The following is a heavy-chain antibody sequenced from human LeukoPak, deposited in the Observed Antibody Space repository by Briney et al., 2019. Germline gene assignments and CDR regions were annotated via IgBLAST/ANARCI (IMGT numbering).Heavy chain of an antibody. CDR1: GFTFSSYA. CDR2: ISSNGGST. CDR3: ARGRMVRGPLGNWFDP. V-gene: IGHV3-64*01. Sequence: GGSLRLSCAASGFTFSSYAMHWVRQAPGKGLEYVSAISSNGGSTYYANSVKGRFTISRDNSKNTLYLQMGSLRAEDMAVYYCARGRMVRGPLGNWFDPWGQGTLVTVSS. D-gene: IGHD3-10*01. J-gene: IGHJ5*02.